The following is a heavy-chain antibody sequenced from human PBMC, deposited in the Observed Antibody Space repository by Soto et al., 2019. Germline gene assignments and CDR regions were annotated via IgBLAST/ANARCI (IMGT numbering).Heavy chain of an antibody. Sequence: PGGSLRLSCAASGFTFSSYAMYWVRQAPGKGLEWVAVISYDGSNKYYADSVKGRFTISRDNSKNTLYLQMNSLRAEDTAVYYCARAIVATIYYYYYGMDVWGQGTTVTVSS. CDR3: ARAIVATIYYYYYGMDV. V-gene: IGHV3-30-3*01. CDR1: GFTFSSYA. D-gene: IGHD5-12*01. J-gene: IGHJ6*02. CDR2: ISYDGSNK.